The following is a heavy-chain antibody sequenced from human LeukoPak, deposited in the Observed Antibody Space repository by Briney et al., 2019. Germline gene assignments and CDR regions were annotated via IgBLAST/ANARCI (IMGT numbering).Heavy chain of an antibody. CDR2: IKAKAHGGTI. CDR1: GFTFINAW. CDR3: TTDGVGVEGATYDN. J-gene: IGHJ4*02. D-gene: IGHD1-26*01. V-gene: IGHV3-15*01. Sequence: PGGSLRLSCAASGFTFINAWMAWVRQAPGKGLEWVGRIKAKAHGGTIEYAAPVKGRFTISRDDSKNTLYLQMNSLKTEDTAVYYCTTDGVGVEGATYDNWGQRTLVSVSS.